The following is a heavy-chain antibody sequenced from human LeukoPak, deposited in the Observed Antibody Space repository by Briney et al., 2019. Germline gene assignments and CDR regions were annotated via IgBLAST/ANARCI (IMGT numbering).Heavy chain of an antibody. V-gene: IGHV3-23*01. CDR1: GFTFSSYA. D-gene: IGHD3-22*01. CDR3: VKDQGFYYDSSVYY. J-gene: IGHJ4*02. Sequence: GSLRLSCAASGFTFSSYAMSWVRQAPGKGLEWVSAISGSGGSTYYGDSVKGRFTISRDNSKNTLYLQMNSLRAEDTAVYYCVKDQGFYYDSSVYYWGQGTLVTVSS. CDR2: ISGSGGST.